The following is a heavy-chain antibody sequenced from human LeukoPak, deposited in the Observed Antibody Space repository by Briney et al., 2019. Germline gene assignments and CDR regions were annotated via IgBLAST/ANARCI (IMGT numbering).Heavy chain of an antibody. CDR2: IGTAGDT. J-gene: IGHJ4*02. CDR1: GFTFSDHA. CDR3: ARGTYLTGTTGEFDY. D-gene: IGHD1-20*01. V-gene: IGHV3-13*01. Sequence: GGSLRLSCAASGFTFSDHAMHRVRQAPGKGLEWVSAIGTAGDTYYPGSVKGRFTISRENAKNSLYLQMNSLRAEDTAVYYCARGTYLTGTTGEFDYWGQGTLVTVSS.